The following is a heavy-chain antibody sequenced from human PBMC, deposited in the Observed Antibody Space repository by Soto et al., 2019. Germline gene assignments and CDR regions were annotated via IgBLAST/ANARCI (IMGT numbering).Heavy chain of an antibody. CDR2: INHNGST. D-gene: IGHD5-12*01. Sequence: QVQLQQWGAGLLKPSETLSLTCAIYGGSFSNYYWNWIRQPPGKGLEWMGKINHNGSTNYSPSLKSRLTISVDTSKIQFSLQLISVTAADTAVYFCGRGRGYSNSWGSYYSGMDVWGQGTTVTVSS. CDR3: GRGRGYSNSWGSYYSGMDV. CDR1: GGSFSNYY. V-gene: IGHV4-34*01. J-gene: IGHJ6*02.